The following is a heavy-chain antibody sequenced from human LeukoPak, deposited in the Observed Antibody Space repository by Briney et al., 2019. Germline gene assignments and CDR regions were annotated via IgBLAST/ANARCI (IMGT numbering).Heavy chain of an antibody. V-gene: IGHV3-11*01. J-gene: IGHJ4*02. Sequence: GGSLRLSCVASGLTYSDHYMSWIRQAPGKGLEWLAYIERTGTGFYYTDSVKGRFVISRDNDKSTLFLQMNNLTAKDTAKYYCARGKRGFRNWGQGTLVTVSS. D-gene: IGHD5-12*01. CDR3: ARGKRGFRN. CDR2: IERTGTGF. CDR1: GLTYSDHY.